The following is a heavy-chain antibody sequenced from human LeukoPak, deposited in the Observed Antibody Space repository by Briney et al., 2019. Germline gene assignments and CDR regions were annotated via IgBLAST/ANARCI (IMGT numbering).Heavy chain of an antibody. Sequence: ALVELSCKPSGYTVTSYDINGVRQAAGLGLEWRGWMNPNSGNTGYAQKFQGRVTITRNTSISTAYMELSSLRSEDTAVYYCARGSRVLTRAYYYYYMDVWGKGTTVTVSS. CDR1: GYTVTSYD. CDR2: MNPNSGNT. D-gene: IGHD2-2*01. V-gene: IGHV1-8*03. CDR3: ARGSRVLTRAYYYYYMDV. J-gene: IGHJ6*03.